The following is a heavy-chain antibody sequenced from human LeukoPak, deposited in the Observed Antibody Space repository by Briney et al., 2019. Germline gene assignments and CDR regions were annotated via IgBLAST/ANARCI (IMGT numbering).Heavy chain of an antibody. J-gene: IGHJ4*02. CDR3: ARDYYDSSGYLPFDY. CDR2: MNPNSGNT. V-gene: IGHV1-8*01. D-gene: IGHD3-22*01. CDR1: GYTFSNYD. Sequence: ASVKVSCKASGYTFSNYDVIWVRQAPGQGLEWMGWMNPNSGNTGYVQRFQGRVTMTGDTSISTAYMELSSLMSDDTAVYCCARDYYDSSGYLPFDYWGQGTLVTVSS.